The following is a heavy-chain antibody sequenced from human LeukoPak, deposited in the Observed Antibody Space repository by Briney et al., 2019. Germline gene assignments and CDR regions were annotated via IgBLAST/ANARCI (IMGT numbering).Heavy chain of an antibody. CDR2: ISYDGSNK. D-gene: IGHD2-2*01. V-gene: IGHV3-30*04. CDR3: ARPLYQRLSSGGPGVDY. Sequence: QTGRSLRLSCAASGFTFSSYTMHWVRQAPGKGLEWVAVISYDGSNKYYADSVKGRFTISRDNSKNTLYLQMNSLRAEDTAVYYCARPLYQRLSSGGPGVDYWGQGTLVAASS. CDR1: GFTFSSYT. J-gene: IGHJ4*02.